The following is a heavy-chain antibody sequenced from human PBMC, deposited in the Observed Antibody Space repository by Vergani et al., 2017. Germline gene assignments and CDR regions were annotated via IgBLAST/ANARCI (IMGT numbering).Heavy chain of an antibody. J-gene: IGHJ4*02. CDR1: GGSISSGGYY. CDR2: IYYSGST. CDR3: ARYCSSTSCYGGEVLDY. D-gene: IGHD2-2*01. V-gene: IGHV4-31*03. Sequence: QVQLQESGPGLVKPSQTLSLTCTVSGGSISSGGYYWSWIRQHPGKGLEWIGYIYYSGSTYYNPALKSRVTISVEKSKNQFSMKLSSVTAAYTAVYYCARYCSSTSCYGGEVLDYWGQGTLVTVAS.